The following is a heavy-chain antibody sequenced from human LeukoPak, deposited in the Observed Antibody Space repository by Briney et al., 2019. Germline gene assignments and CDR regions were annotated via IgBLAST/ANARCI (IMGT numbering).Heavy chain of an antibody. CDR3: AQLRTFDY. CDR1: GFTFSYYG. Sequence: GGALRLSCAASGFTFSYYGMHWVRQAPGKGLEWLSFIRYDGRNKDYADSVKGRFTISRDNSKNTLYLQMNSLRAEDTAVYYCAQLRTFDYWGQGTLVTVSS. J-gene: IGHJ4*02. CDR2: IRYDGRNK. V-gene: IGHV3-30*02. D-gene: IGHD3-3*01.